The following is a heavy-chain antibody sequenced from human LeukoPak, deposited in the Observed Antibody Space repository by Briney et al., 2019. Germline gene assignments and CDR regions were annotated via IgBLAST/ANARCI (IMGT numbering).Heavy chain of an antibody. V-gene: IGHV1-69*04. D-gene: IGHD5-24*01. Sequence: GSSVKVSCKASGGTFSSYAISWVRQAPGQGLEWMGRIIPILGIANYAQKFQGRVTITADKSTSTAYMELSSLRSEYTAVYYCARDRGSEMATQFDYWGQGTLVTVSS. J-gene: IGHJ4*02. CDR1: GGTFSSYA. CDR2: IIPILGIA. CDR3: ARDRGSEMATQFDY.